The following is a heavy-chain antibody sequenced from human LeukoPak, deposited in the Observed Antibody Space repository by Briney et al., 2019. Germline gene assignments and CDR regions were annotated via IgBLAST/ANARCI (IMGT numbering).Heavy chain of an antibody. CDR1: GYTFASYG. J-gene: IGHJ4*02. CDR3: ASSMDQYSSSSPADY. D-gene: IGHD6-6*01. V-gene: IGHV1-18*01. Sequence: ASVKVSCKASGYTFASYGISWVRQAPGHGLEWMGWISGYNGNTNYAQKFQGRVTMTTDTSTSTAYMDLRSLRSDDTAVYYCASSMDQYSSSSPADYWGQGTLVTVSS. CDR2: ISGYNGNT.